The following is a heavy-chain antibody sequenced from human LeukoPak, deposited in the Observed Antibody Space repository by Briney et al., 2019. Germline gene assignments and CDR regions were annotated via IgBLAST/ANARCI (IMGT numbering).Heavy chain of an antibody. CDR1: GFTFSSYS. V-gene: IGHV3-21*01. CDR3: ARGPLVTTPVIPIAY. D-gene: IGHD3-9*01. CDR2: ISSSSSYI. J-gene: IGHJ4*02. Sequence: GGSLRLSCAASGFTFSSYSINWVRQAPGKGLEWVSSISSSSSYIYYADSVKGRFTISRDNAKNSLYLQLNSMRAEDAAVYYCARGPLVTTPVIPIAYWGQGTLVTVSS.